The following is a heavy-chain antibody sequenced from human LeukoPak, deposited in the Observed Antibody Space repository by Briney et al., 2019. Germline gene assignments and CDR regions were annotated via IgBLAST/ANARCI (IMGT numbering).Heavy chain of an antibody. CDR1: GFTFDDYT. Sequence: GGSLRLSCAASGFTFDDYTMHWVRQAPGKGLEWVSLISWDGDTTYYADSVKGRFTSSRDNSKNSLFLQMNSLRTEDTALYYCAKARGLIGGAFDIWGQGTMVTVSS. V-gene: IGHV3-43*01. D-gene: IGHD3-22*01. CDR3: AKARGLIGGAFDI. J-gene: IGHJ3*02. CDR2: ISWDGDTT.